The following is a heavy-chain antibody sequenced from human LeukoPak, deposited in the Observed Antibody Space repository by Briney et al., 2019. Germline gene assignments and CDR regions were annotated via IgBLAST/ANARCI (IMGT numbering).Heavy chain of an antibody. CDR2: IGSSGNYI. Sequence: GGSLRLSCAASGFTFSSYSMNWVRQAPGKGLEWVSSIGSSGNYIYYADSVKGRFTISRDNAKNSLYLQMNNLRAEDTAVYYCALQEMATRYFQHWGQGTLVTVSS. D-gene: IGHD5-24*01. V-gene: IGHV3-21*01. CDR1: GFTFSSYS. CDR3: ALQEMATRYFQH. J-gene: IGHJ1*01.